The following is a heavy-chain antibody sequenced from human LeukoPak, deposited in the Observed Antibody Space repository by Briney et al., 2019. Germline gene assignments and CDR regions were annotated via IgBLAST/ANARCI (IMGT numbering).Heavy chain of an antibody. CDR1: GFTFSNYW. V-gene: IGHV3-7*01. J-gene: IGHJ4*02. CDR3: ARATGLAWLDY. Sequence: PGGSLRLSCVGSGFTFSNYWMSWVRQAPGKGLEWVANIQQHGSETYYGDSVKGRFTISRDNAKNSLYLQMNSLRAEDTAVYYCARATGLAWLDYWGQGTLVTVSS. D-gene: IGHD4-17*01. CDR2: IQQHGSET.